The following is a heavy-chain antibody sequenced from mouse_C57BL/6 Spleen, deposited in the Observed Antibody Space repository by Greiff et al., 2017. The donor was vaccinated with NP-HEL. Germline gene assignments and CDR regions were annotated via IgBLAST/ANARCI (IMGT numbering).Heavy chain of an antibody. V-gene: IGHV1-64*01. Sequence: QVQLQQPGAELVKPGAPVKLSCKASGYTFTSYWMHWVKQRPGQGLEWIGMIHPNSGSTNYNEKFKSKATLTVDKSSSTAYMQLSSLTSENPAVYYGARIGDYYGYAMDYWGQGTSVTVSS. J-gene: IGHJ4*01. CDR1: GYTFTSYW. CDR2: IHPNSGST. D-gene: IGHD1-1*01. CDR3: ARIGDYYGYAMDY.